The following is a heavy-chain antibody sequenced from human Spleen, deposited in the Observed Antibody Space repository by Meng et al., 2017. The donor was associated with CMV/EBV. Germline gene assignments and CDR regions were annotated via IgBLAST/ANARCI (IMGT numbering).Heavy chain of an antibody. D-gene: IGHD2-2*01. J-gene: IGHJ4*02. CDR2: IIPIFGTA. Sequence: SGGPFSSYAISWVRQAPGQGLEWMGGIIPIFGTANYAQKFQGRVTITTDESTSTAYMELSSLRSEDTAVYYCARGGLPYQPLNYYFDYWGQGTLVTVSS. CDR1: GGPFSSYA. CDR3: ARGGLPYQPLNYYFDY. V-gene: IGHV1-69*05.